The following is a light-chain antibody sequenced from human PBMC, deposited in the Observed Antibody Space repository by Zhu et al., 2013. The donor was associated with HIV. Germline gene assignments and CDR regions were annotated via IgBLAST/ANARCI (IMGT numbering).Light chain of an antibody. CDR3: QQYGNSPTS. CDR2: VAS. CDR1: QSVSSSY. J-gene: IGKJ1*01. V-gene: IGKV3-20*01. Sequence: EIVLTQSPGTLSLSPGERATVSCRASQSVSSSYLAWYQQKPGQAPRLLIHVASSRATGIPDRFSGSGSGTDFTLTISRLEPEDFAVYYCQQYGNSPTSFGQGTKVEIK.